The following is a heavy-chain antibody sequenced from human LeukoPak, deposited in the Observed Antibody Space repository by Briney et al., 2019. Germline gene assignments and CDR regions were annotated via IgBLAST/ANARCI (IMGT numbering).Heavy chain of an antibody. CDR3: SRGLDSRKLGY. Sequence: SETLSLTCTVSGASFSSGDQYWNWVRQSPGKGLEWIGSIHPSGALYNNPSLKSRVTMSMDTSKNQFSLNLNSVTAADTAVYCCSRGLDSRKLGYWGQGTPVTVSS. D-gene: IGHD3-22*01. V-gene: IGHV4-31*03. CDR2: IHPSGAL. J-gene: IGHJ4*02. CDR1: GASFSSGDQY.